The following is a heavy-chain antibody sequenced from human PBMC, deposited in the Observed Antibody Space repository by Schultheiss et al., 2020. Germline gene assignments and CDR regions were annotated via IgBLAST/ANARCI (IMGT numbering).Heavy chain of an antibody. CDR3: ARDTVPNYYYGMDV. CDR2: IYTSGST. CDR1: GGSISSGYY. Sequence: SETLSLTCTVSGGSISSGYYWGWIRQPAGKGLEWIGRIYTSGSTNYNPSLKSRVTMSVDTSKNQFSLKLSSVTAADTAVYYCARDTVPNYYYGMDVWGQGTTVTVSS. J-gene: IGHJ6*02. D-gene: IGHD4-17*01. V-gene: IGHV4-4*07.